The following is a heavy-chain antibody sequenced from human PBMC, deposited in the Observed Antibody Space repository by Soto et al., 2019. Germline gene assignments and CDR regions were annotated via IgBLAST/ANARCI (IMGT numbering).Heavy chain of an antibody. CDR2: IIPIFGTA. CDR3: AREFTVGG. D-gene: IGHD1-26*01. CDR1: GYTFTSYG. Sequence: SVKLSCKASGYTFTSYGISCVRQAPGQGLEWMGGIIPIFGTANYAQKFQGRVTITADESTSTAYMELSSLRSEDTAVYYCAREFTVGGWGQGTLVTVSS. J-gene: IGHJ4*02. V-gene: IGHV1-69*13.